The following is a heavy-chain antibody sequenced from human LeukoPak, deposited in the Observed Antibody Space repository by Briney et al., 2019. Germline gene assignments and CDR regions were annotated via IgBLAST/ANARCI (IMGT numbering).Heavy chain of an antibody. CDR2: INHSGST. V-gene: IGHV4-34*01. D-gene: IGHD6-6*01. Sequence: SETLSLTCAVYGGSFSGYYWSWIRQPPGKGLDGFGEINHSGSTNYNPSLKSRVTISVDTSKNQFSLKLSSVTAADTAVYYCARVGRYSSSPSDYWGQGTLVTVSS. J-gene: IGHJ4*02. CDR1: GGSFSGYY. CDR3: ARVGRYSSSPSDY.